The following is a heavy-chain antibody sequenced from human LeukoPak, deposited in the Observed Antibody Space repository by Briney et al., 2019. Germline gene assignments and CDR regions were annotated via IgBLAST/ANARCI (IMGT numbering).Heavy chain of an antibody. J-gene: IGHJ4*02. CDR3: ARDLVYHKYYDILTGYYSLDY. Sequence: GASVKVSCKASGYTFTGYYMHWVRQAPGQGLEWMGWINPNSGGTNYAQKFQGRATMTRDTSISTAYMELSRLRSDDTAVYYCARDLVYHKYYDILTGYYSLDYWGQGTLVTVSS. CDR1: GYTFTGYY. CDR2: INPNSGGT. D-gene: IGHD3-9*01. V-gene: IGHV1-2*02.